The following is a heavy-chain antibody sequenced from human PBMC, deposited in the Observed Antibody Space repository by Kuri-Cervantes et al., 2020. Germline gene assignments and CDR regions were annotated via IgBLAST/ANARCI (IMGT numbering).Heavy chain of an antibody. J-gene: IGHJ3*02. CDR3: ARGSQWLVPDDAFDI. V-gene: IGHV3-66*02. CDR1: GFTFSSYW. Sequence: GESLKISCAASGFTFSSYWMHWVRQAPGKGLEWVSVIYSGGSTYYADSVKGRFTISRDNSKNTLYLQMNSLRAEDSAVYYCARGSQWLVPDDAFDIWGQGTMVTVSS. CDR2: IYSGGST. D-gene: IGHD6-19*01.